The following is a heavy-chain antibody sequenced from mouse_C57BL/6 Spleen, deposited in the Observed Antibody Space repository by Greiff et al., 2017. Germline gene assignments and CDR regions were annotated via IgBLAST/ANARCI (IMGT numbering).Heavy chain of an antibody. CDR2: ISSGGSYT. Sequence: EVQGVESGGDLVKPGGSLKLSCAASGFTFSSYGMSWVRQTTDKRLEWVATISSGGSYTYYPDSVKGRFTISRDNAKNTLYLQMSSLKSEGTAMYYCARIYDGYYDAMDFWGQVTSVTVSS. D-gene: IGHD2-3*01. V-gene: IGHV5-6*01. CDR1: GFTFSSYG. CDR3: ARIYDGYYDAMDF. J-gene: IGHJ4*01.